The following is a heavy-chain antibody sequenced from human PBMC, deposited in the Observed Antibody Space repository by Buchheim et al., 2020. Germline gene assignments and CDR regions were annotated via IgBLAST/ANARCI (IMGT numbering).Heavy chain of an antibody. J-gene: IGHJ5*02. V-gene: IGHV3-30*18. CDR3: AKGLGSDWFDP. CDR2: ISYDGSNK. D-gene: IGHD6-19*01. Sequence: QVQLVESGGGVVQPGRSLRLSCAASGFTFSSYGMHWVRQAPGKGLEWVAVISYDGSNKYYADSVKGRFTISRDTSKHTLYLQMNSLRAEDTAVYYCAKGLGSDWFDPWGQGTL. CDR1: GFTFSSYG.